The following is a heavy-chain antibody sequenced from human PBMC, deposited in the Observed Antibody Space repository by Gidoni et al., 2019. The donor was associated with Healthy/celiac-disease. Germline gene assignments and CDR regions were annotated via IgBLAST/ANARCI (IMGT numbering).Heavy chain of an antibody. J-gene: IGHJ2*01. CDR2: IIPIFGTA. Sequence: QVQLVQSGAEVKKPGSSVKVSCKASGGTFSSYAISWVRQAPGQGLEWMGGIIPIFGTANYAQKFQGRVTITADESTSTAYMELSSLRSEDTAVYYCASSRRAAAGVHWYFDLWGRGTLVTVSS. CDR3: ASSRRAAAGVHWYFDL. CDR1: GGTFSSYA. V-gene: IGHV1-69*01. D-gene: IGHD6-13*01.